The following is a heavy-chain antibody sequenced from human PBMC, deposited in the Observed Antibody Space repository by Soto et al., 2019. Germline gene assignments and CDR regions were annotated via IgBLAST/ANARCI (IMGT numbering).Heavy chain of an antibody. CDR1: GFTFSSYS. Sequence: VGSLRLSCAASGFTFSSYSMNWVRQAPGKGLEWVSYISSSGSTIYYADSVKGRFTISRDNAKNSLYLQMNSLRAEDTAVYYCARVSSGYPSYFEYWGQGTLVTVSS. CDR3: ARVSSGYPSYFEY. D-gene: IGHD3-22*01. V-gene: IGHV3-48*04. CDR2: ISSSGSTI. J-gene: IGHJ4*02.